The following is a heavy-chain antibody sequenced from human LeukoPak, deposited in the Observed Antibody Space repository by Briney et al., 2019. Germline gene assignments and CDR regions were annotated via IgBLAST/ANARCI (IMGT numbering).Heavy chain of an antibody. D-gene: IGHD3/OR15-3a*01. CDR3: ATLLDSFWSGHSVPPEDY. Sequence: ASVRVSCKLSENRLTQLPMHWVRQALGEGLEWVGGFRPENDVPIYAQKFQGRVAMTTDTSTDTAYMELRSLKSDDTAVYFCATLLDSFWSGHSVPPEDYWGQGTLVTVSS. CDR2: FRPENDVP. J-gene: IGHJ4*02. CDR1: ENRLTQLP. V-gene: IGHV1-24*01.